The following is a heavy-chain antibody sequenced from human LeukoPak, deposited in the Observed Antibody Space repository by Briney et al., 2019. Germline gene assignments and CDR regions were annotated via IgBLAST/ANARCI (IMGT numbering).Heavy chain of an antibody. J-gene: IGHJ6*03. V-gene: IGHV1-46*01. Sequence: ASVKVSCKASGYAFTRHYIHWVRQAPGQGLEWIGLINPSGGSTSYAQKFQGRVTMTRDMSTSTVYMEMSSLRSEDTAVYYCARVAAEVVGVPGAIGFGWLRRDYYYMDVWGKGTTVTVSS. CDR1: GYAFTRHY. CDR2: INPSGGST. D-gene: IGHD2-2*02. CDR3: ARVAAEVVGVPGAIGFGWLRRDYYYMDV.